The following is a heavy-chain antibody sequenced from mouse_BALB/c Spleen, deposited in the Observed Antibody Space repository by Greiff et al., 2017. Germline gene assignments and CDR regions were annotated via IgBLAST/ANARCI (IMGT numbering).Heavy chain of an antibody. J-gene: IGHJ3*01. CDR1: GFTFSSYA. CDR3: AREGDGNYSWFAY. D-gene: IGHD2-1*01. CDR2: ISSGGSYT. Sequence: EVKLQESGGGLVKPGGSLKLSCAASGFTFSSYAMSWVRQSPEKRLEWVAEISSGGSYTYYPDTVTGRFTISRDNAKNTLYLEMSSLRSEDTAMYYCAREGDGNYSWFAYWGQGTLVTVSA. V-gene: IGHV5-9-4*01.